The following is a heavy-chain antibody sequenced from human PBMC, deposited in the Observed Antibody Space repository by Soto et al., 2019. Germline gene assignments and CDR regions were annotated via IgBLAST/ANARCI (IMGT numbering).Heavy chain of an antibody. Sequence: QVQLVESGGGVVQPGRSLRLSCAASGFTFSSYGMNWVRQAPGKGLEWVAVISYDGSNKYYADSVKGRFTISRDNSKNTLYLQMNSLRAEDTAVYYCAKFRNSGGMDVWGQGTTVTVSS. CDR1: GFTFSSYG. CDR2: ISYDGSNK. CDR3: AKFRNSGGMDV. V-gene: IGHV3-30*18. J-gene: IGHJ6*02. D-gene: IGHD3-3*01.